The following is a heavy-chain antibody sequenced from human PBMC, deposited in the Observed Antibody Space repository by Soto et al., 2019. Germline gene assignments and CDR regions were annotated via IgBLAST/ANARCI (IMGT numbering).Heavy chain of an antibody. J-gene: IGHJ4*02. V-gene: IGHV4-59*01. D-gene: IGHD5-18*01. CDR2: IYYSGST. CDR1: GGSISSYY. Sequence: QVQLQESGPGLVKPSETLSLTCTVSGGSISSYYWSWIRQPPGKGLEWIGYIYYSGSTNYNPSLKSRVTISVDTSKNQFSLKLSSVTAADTAVYYCARENTAMVTGLDYLGQGTLVTVSS. CDR3: ARENTAMVTGLDY.